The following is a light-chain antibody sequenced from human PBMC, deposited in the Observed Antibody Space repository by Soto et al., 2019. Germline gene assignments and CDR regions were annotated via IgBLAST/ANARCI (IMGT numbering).Light chain of an antibody. CDR1: QSISNY. CDR3: QQSFSSSWT. Sequence: DIQMTQSPASLSASIGDRVIITCRASQSISNYLNWYQHKPGRAPKFLIYAASSLQSGVPSRFSGSGSGTAFTLTISSLQREDFGTYFCQQSFSSSWTFGQGTKVE. J-gene: IGKJ1*01. V-gene: IGKV1-39*01. CDR2: AAS.